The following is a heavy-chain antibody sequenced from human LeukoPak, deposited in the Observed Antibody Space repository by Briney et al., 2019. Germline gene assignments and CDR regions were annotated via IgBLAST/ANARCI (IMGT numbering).Heavy chain of an antibody. Sequence: PGGSLRLSCAASGFTFSSYAMHWVRQAPGKGLEWVAVIWNGGSNKYYADSVKGRFTISRDNSKNTLYLQMNSLRAEDTAVYYCAKERIATTPGYYMDVWGKGTTVTVSS. CDR1: GFTFSSYA. CDR2: IWNGGSNK. V-gene: IGHV3-33*06. D-gene: IGHD6-13*01. CDR3: AKERIATTPGYYMDV. J-gene: IGHJ6*03.